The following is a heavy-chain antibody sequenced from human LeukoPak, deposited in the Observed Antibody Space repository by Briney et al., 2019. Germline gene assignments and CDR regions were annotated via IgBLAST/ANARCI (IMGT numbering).Heavy chain of an antibody. CDR2: INPNSGGT. CDR3: ARGVPGTYYYYYMDD. CDR1: GYTFTGYY. V-gene: IGHV1-2*02. D-gene: IGHD2-2*01. Sequence: GASVEVSCKASGYTFTGYYMHWVRQAPGQGLEWMGWINPNSGGTNYAQKFQGRVTMTRDTSITTAYMELTRLRSDDTAVYYCARGVPGTYYYYYMDDWGKGTTVTVSS. J-gene: IGHJ6*03.